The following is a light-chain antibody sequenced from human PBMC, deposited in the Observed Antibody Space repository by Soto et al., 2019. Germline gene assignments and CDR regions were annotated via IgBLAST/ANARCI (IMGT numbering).Light chain of an antibody. CDR2: GAS. Sequence: EIVLTQSPGTLSFSPGERATLSCRASQSVTSSYLAWYQQKPGQAPRLLIYGASSRATGIPDRFSGSGSGTDFTLTISRLEPVDFAVYYCQQYGSSPPLSFGGGTKVDIK. CDR1: QSVTSSY. CDR3: QQYGSSPPLS. V-gene: IGKV3-20*01. J-gene: IGKJ4*01.